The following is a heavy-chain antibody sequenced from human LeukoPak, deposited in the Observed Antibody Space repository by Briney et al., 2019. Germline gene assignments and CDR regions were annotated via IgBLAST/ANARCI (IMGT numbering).Heavy chain of an antibody. J-gene: IGHJ4*02. CDR3: AVTTVTTFFVPSDY. Sequence: PGGSLRLSCAASGFTFDDYGMSWVRQAPGKGLEWVSGINWNGGSTGYADSVKGRFTISRDNAKNSLYLQMNSLRAEDTALYYCAVTTVTTFFVPSDYWGREPWSPSPQ. CDR2: INWNGGST. D-gene: IGHD4-17*01. V-gene: IGHV3-20*04. CDR1: GFTFDDYG.